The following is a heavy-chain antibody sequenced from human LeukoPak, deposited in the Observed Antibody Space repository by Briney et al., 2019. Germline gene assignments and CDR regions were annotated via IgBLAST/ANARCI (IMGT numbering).Heavy chain of an antibody. CDR3: ARDPGSYYYYYGMDV. CDR1: GGSFSGYY. J-gene: IGHJ6*02. CDR2: INHSGST. D-gene: IGHD1-26*01. Sequence: SETLSLTCAVYGGSFSGYYWSWIRQPPGKGLEWIGEINHSGSTNYNPSLKSRVTISVDTSKNQFSLKLSSVTAADTAVYYCARDPGSYYYYYGMDVWGQGTTVTVSS. V-gene: IGHV4-34*01.